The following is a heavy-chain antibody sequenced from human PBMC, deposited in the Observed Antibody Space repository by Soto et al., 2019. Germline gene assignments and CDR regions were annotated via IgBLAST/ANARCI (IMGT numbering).Heavy chain of an antibody. D-gene: IGHD3-22*01. V-gene: IGHV1-69*13. CDR2: IIPIFGTA. CDR3: ARIYYDSSGYLPPFNWFDP. CDR1: GYTFTSYG. J-gene: IGHJ5*02. Sequence: ASVKVSCNASGYTFTSYGISLVRQAPGQGLEWMGGIIPIFGTANYAQKFQGRVTITADESTSTAYMKLSSLRSEDTAVYYCARIYYDSSGYLPPFNWFDPWGQGTLVTVSS.